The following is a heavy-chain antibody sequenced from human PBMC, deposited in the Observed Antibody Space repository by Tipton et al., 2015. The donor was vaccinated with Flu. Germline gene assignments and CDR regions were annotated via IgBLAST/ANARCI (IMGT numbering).Heavy chain of an antibody. D-gene: IGHD3-16*01. J-gene: IGHJ3*02. CDR2: IYYSGSI. CDR3: AREWGDAFDI. CDR1: GGSISSHY. V-gene: IGHV4-59*11. Sequence: TLSLTCTVSGGSISSHYWSWIRQPPGKGLEWIGYIYYSGSISYNPSLKSRVTISVDTSKNQFSLKLSSVTAADTAVYYCAREWGDAFDIWGQGTMVRLF.